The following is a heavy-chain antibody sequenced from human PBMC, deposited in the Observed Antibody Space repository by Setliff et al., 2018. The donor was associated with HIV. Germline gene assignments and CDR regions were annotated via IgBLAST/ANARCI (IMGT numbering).Heavy chain of an antibody. V-gene: IGHV3-74*01. CDR1: GFTFSSYW. Sequence: GGSLRLSCAASGFTFSSYWMHWVRQAPGKGLVWVSRLNTDGSNTRYADSVKGRFTISRDNVKNTLYLQMNSLRGEDTAVYFCARVASSYDYGWLDPWGQGTLVTVSS. D-gene: IGHD5-12*01. CDR2: LNTDGSNT. J-gene: IGHJ5*02. CDR3: ARVASSYDYGWLDP.